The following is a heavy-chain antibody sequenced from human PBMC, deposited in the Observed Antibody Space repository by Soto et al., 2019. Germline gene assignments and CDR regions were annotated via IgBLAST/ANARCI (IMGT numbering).Heavy chain of an antibody. Sequence: EVQLVESGGGLVQPGRSLRLSCAASGFTFDDYAMPWVRQAPGKGLEWVASITWNSGSRGYGDSVKGRFTISRDNAKNSLYLQMNSLRADDTALYYCARDSRSSWFDSWGQETLVTVSS. J-gene: IGHJ5*01. V-gene: IGHV3-9*01. CDR1: GFTFDDYA. D-gene: IGHD6-13*01. CDR3: ARDSRSSWFDS. CDR2: ITWNSGSR.